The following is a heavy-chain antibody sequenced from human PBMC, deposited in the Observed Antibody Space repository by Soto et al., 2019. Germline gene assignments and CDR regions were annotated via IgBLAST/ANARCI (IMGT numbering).Heavy chain of an antibody. V-gene: IGHV4-30-2*01. J-gene: IGHJ4*02. CDR3: ARAVYYDILTIDY. CDR2: TYHSGST. CDR1: GGSISSGGYS. Sequence: PSETLSLTCAVSGGSISSGGYSWSWIRQPPGKGLEWIGYTYHSGSTYYNPSLKSRVTISVDRSKNQFSLKLSSVTAADTAVYYCARAVYYDILTIDYWGQGTLVTVSS. D-gene: IGHD3-9*01.